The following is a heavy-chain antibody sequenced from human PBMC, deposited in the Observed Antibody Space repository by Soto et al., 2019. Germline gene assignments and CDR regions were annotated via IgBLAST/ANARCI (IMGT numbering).Heavy chain of an antibody. CDR2: IYYSGST. CDR3: ARVPRPTYFDY. V-gene: IGHV4-30-4*01. J-gene: IGHJ4*02. CDR1: GGSISSGDYY. Sequence: SETLSLTCTVSGGSISSGDYYWSWIRQPPGKGLEWIGYIYYSGSTYYNPSLKSRVTLLLDTSKTLFSLKLSFLFAADTAVYYCARVPRPTYFDYWGQETLVTVSS.